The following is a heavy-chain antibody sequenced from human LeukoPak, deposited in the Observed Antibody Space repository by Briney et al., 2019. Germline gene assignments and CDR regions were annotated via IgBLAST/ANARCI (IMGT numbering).Heavy chain of an antibody. D-gene: IGHD2-15*01. CDR3: AREGGNCSGGSCYSGAFDI. J-gene: IGHJ3*02. Sequence: KTSETLSLTCAVSGGSISSGTYSWTWMRQPPGKGLEWIGYIYNSGSTFNNPSLNSRVTISVDTSKNQFSLKLSSVTAADTAMYYCAREGGNCSGGSCYSGAFDIWGQGTLVTVSS. V-gene: IGHV4-30-4*07. CDR2: IYNSGST. CDR1: GGSISSGTYS.